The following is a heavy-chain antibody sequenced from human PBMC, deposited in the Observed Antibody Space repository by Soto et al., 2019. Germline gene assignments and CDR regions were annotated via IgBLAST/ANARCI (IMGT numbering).Heavy chain of an antibody. J-gene: IGHJ3*02. V-gene: IGHV4-31*03. D-gene: IGHD3-10*01. CDR3: ARDGRYYYGSGSYYKADAFDI. CDR2: IDYSGST. CDR1: GGSISSGGYY. Sequence: QVQLQESGPGLVKPSQTLSLTCTVSGGSISSGGYYWSWIRQHPGKGLEWIGYIDYSGSTYYNPSLKSRVTISVDTSKNQFSLKLSSVTAADTAVYYCARDGRYYYGSGSYYKADAFDIWGQGTMVTVSS.